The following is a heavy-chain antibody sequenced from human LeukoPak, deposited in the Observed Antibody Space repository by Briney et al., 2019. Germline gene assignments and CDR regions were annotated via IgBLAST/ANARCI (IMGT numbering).Heavy chain of an antibody. Sequence: SETLSLTCAVYGGSFSGYYWSWIRQPPGKGLEWIGEINHSGSTNYNPSLKSRVTISVDTSKNQFSLKLSSVTAADTAVYYCARAPYYSSTSCYFFDYWGQGTLVTVSS. J-gene: IGHJ4*02. CDR2: INHSGST. CDR1: GGSFSGYY. D-gene: IGHD2-2*01. V-gene: IGHV4-34*01. CDR3: ARAPYYSSTSCYFFDY.